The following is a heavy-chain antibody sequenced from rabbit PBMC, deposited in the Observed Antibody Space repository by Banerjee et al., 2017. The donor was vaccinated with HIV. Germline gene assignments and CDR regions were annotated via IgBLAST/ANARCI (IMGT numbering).Heavy chain of an antibody. CDR1: GFDLSSGYD. D-gene: IGHD4-1*01. J-gene: IGHJ4*01. Sequence: QEQLVESGGGLVQPEGSLTLTCTASGFDLSSGYDMCWVRQAPGKGLELSACIHTDSDSSAFYASWAKGRFTISKTSSTTVTLQMTSLTVADTATYFCARSYSSDWGGYNLWGPGTLVTVS. CDR3: ARSYSSDWGGYNL. V-gene: IGHV1S45*01. CDR2: IHTDSDSSA.